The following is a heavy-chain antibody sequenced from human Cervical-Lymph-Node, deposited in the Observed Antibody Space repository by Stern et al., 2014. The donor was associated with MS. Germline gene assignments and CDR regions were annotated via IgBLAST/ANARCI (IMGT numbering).Heavy chain of an antibody. J-gene: IGHJ6*02. CDR2: ISSSSSYI. CDR1: GFTFSSYS. CDR3: ARDTEMATITHYYGMDV. D-gene: IGHD5-24*01. V-gene: IGHV3-21*01. Sequence: EVQLEESGGGLVKPGGSLRLSCAASGFTFSSYSMNWVRQAPGKGLEWVSSISSSSSYIYYADSVKGRFTISRDNAKNSLYLQMNSLRAEDTAVYYCARDTEMATITHYYGMDVWGQGTTVTVYS.